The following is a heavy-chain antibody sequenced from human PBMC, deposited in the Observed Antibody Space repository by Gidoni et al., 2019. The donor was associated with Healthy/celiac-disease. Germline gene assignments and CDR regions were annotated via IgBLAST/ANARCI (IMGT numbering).Heavy chain of an antibody. CDR2: IIPILGIA. CDR1: GGTFSSYP. J-gene: IGHJ4*02. V-gene: IGHV1-69*04. Sequence: QVQLVQSGAEVKKPGSSVKVSCKASGGTFSSYPISWVRQAPGQGLELMGRIIPILGIANYAQKFQGRVTITADKSTSTAYMELSSLRSEDTAVYYCAREAVAGTLVYGYWGQGTLVTVSS. D-gene: IGHD6-19*01. CDR3: AREAVAGTLVYGY.